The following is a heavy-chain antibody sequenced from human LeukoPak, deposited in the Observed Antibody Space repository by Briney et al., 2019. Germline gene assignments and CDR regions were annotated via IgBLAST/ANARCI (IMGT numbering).Heavy chain of an antibody. D-gene: IGHD3-16*01. V-gene: IGHV1-2*02. J-gene: IGHJ5*02. CDR1: GYTFTGYY. Sequence: ASVKVSCKASGYTFTGYYMHWVRQAPGQGLEWMGWINPNSGGTNYAQKFQGRVTMTRDTSISTAYMELSRLRSDDTAVYYCARLPPMIVNYPDYNWFDPGGQEPWSPSPQ. CDR3: ARLPPMIVNYPDYNWFDP. CDR2: INPNSGGT.